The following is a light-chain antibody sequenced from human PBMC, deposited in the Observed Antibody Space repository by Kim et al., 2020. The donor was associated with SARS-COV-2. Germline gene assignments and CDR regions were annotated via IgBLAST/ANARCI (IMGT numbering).Light chain of an antibody. V-gene: IGKV3-20*01. Sequence: YPGERATLDCKASQIFSVNYLAWYQQKVGQAPRPLIYGASSRATGSPDRFSGSGSGTDFTLTISRLEPEDFAVYYCQQYGSSPRTFGQGTKVDIK. J-gene: IGKJ1*01. CDR3: QQYGSSPRT. CDR1: QIFSVNY. CDR2: GAS.